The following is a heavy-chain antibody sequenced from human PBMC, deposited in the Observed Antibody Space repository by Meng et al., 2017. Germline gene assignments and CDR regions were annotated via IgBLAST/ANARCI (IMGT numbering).Heavy chain of an antibody. CDR1: GGSISSGGYY. D-gene: IGHD4-17*01. CDR3: ARGLKSSTVTLELFDI. Sequence: SETLSLTCTVSGGSISSGGYYWSWIRQHPGKGREWIGYIYYSGSTYYNPSLKSRVTISVDTSKNQFSLKLSSVTAADTAVYYCARGLKSSTVTLELFDIWGQGTMVTVSS. CDR2: IYYSGST. J-gene: IGHJ3*02. V-gene: IGHV4-31*03.